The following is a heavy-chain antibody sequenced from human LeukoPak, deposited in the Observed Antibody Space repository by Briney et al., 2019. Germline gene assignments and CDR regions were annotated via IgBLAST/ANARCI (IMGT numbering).Heavy chain of an antibody. J-gene: IGHJ3*02. V-gene: IGHV4-39*01. Sequence: SETLSLTCTVSGGSISSSSYYWGWIRQPPGKGLEWIGSIYYSGSTYYNPSLKSRVTISVDTSKNQFSLKLSSVTAADTAVYYCATSPPVVPAAITAFDIWGQRTMVTVSS. D-gene: IGHD2-2*01. CDR2: IYYSGST. CDR1: GGSISSSSYY. CDR3: ATSPPVVPAAITAFDI.